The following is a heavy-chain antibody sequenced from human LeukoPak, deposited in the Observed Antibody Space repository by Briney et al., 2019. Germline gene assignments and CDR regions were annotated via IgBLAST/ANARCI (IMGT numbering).Heavy chain of an antibody. V-gene: IGHV4-38-2*02. CDR2: IYHSGST. CDR3: ARADYSSTWSHDYYYMDV. D-gene: IGHD6-13*01. J-gene: IGHJ6*03. CDR1: GYSISSGYY. Sequence: SETLSLTCTVSGYSISSGYYWGWIRPPPGKGLEWIGSIYHSGSTYYNPSLKSRVTISVDTSKNQFSLKLSSVTAADTGVYYCARADYSSTWSHDYYYMDVWGKGTTVTVSS.